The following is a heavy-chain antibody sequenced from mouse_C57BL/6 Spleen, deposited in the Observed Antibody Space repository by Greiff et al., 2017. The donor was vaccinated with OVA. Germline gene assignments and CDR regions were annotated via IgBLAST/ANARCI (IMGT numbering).Heavy chain of an antibody. V-gene: IGHV1-76*01. CDR2: IYPGSGNT. Sequence: VQLQQSGAELVRPGASVKLSCKASGYTFTDYYINWVKQRPGQGLEWIARIYPGSGNTYYNEKFKGKATLTAEKSSSTAYMQLSSLTSEDSAVHFCASSIYYDYDEAYYFDYWGQGTTLTVSS. CDR3: ASSIYYDYDEAYYFDY. J-gene: IGHJ2*01. D-gene: IGHD2-4*01. CDR1: GYTFTDYY.